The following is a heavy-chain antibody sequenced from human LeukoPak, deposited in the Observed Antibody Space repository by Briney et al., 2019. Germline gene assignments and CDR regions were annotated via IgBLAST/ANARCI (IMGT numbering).Heavy chain of an antibody. CDR3: ARALPGRNWVFDY. Sequence: GGSLRLSCAAPGFTFSSYSMNWVRQAPGKGLEWVSSISSSSSYIYYADSVKGRFTISRDNAKNSLYLQMNSLRAEDTAVYYCARALPGRNWVFDYWGQGILVTVSS. CDR2: ISSSSSYI. CDR1: GFTFSSYS. V-gene: IGHV3-21*01. J-gene: IGHJ4*02. D-gene: IGHD1-14*01.